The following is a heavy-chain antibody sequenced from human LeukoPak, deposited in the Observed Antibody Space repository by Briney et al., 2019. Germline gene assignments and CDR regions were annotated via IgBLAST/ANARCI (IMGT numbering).Heavy chain of an antibody. CDR2: INAGNGNT. D-gene: IGHD3-22*01. CDR1: GYTFTSYA. CDR3: ATLADSSGYYFFDY. Sequence: ASVKVSCKASGYTFTSYAMHWVRQAPGQRLEWMGWINAGNGNTKYSQKFQGRVTITRDTSASTAYMELSSLRSEDTAVYYCATLADSSGYYFFDYWGQGTLVTVSS. V-gene: IGHV1-3*01. J-gene: IGHJ4*02.